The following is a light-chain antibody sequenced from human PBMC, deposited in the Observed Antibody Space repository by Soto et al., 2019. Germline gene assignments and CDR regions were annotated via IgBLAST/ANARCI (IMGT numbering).Light chain of an antibody. CDR2: EVI. CDR1: SSDVGGYYY. Sequence: QSVLTQPPSASGSPGQSVTISCTGTSSDVGGYYYVSRYQHHPGKAPKLIIYEVIKRPSGVPDRFSGSKSDNTASLTVSGLRAEDEADYYCTSYAGSNNVVFGGGTKLTVL. V-gene: IGLV2-8*01. CDR3: TSYAGSNNVV. J-gene: IGLJ2*01.